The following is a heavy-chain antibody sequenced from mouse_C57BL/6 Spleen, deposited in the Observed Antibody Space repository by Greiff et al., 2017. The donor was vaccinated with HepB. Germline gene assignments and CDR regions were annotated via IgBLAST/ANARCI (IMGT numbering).Heavy chain of an antibody. Sequence: HVQPQQSGPELVKPGASVKISCKASGYAFSSSWMNWVKQRPGKGLEWIGRIYPGDGDTNYNGKFKGKATLTADKSSSRAYMQLSSLTSEDSAVYFRARATAQATGYSDYWGQGTTLTVSS. J-gene: IGHJ2*01. CDR1: GYAFSSSW. V-gene: IGHV1-82*01. D-gene: IGHD3-2*02. CDR3: ARATAQATGYSDY. CDR2: IYPGDGDT.